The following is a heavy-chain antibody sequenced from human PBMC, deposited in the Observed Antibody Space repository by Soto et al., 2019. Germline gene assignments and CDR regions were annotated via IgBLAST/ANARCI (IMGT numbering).Heavy chain of an antibody. Sequence: QVQLVQSGAEVKKPGSSVIVSCKASGGTFNSYGISWVRQAPGQGLEWMGGITPIFGTTNYAQKFQARITIYADKSTTTAYMELSSLRSEDTAVYYCARVGRVVAAATPTFTWFDPWGQGTPVTVSS. CDR3: ARVGRVVAAATPTFTWFDP. J-gene: IGHJ5*02. V-gene: IGHV1-69*06. CDR1: GGTFNSYG. D-gene: IGHD2-15*01. CDR2: ITPIFGTT.